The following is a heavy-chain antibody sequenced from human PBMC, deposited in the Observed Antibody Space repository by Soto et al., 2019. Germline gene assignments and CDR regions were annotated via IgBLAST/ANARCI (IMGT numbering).Heavy chain of an antibody. CDR1: GYTFTGSY. Sequence: ALVKVFCKASGYTFTGSYIHWVRQAPGQGLEWMGWINPNSGGTNYAQKFQGWVTMIRDTSISTAYMELSRLRSDDTAVYYCARGSFDYWGQGTLVTVSS. V-gene: IGHV1-2*04. CDR2: INPNSGGT. CDR3: ARGSFDY. J-gene: IGHJ4*02.